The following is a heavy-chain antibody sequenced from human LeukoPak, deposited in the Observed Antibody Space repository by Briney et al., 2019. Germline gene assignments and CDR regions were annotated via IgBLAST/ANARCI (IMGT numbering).Heavy chain of an antibody. CDR3: ARGGHSSFDY. J-gene: IGHJ4*02. V-gene: IGHV3-74*01. Sequence: GGSLRLSCAASGFTFSNFWLHWVRQAPGKGLEWVSRITSDGSNINYADSGQGRFTISRDNAKNTLYLQMNSLRAEDTAVYYCARGGHSSFDYWGQGALVTVSS. CDR2: ITSDGSNI. D-gene: IGHD3-16*01. CDR1: GFTFSNFW.